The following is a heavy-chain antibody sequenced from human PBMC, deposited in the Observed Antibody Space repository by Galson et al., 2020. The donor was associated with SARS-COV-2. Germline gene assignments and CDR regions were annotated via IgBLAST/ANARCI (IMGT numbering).Heavy chain of an antibody. J-gene: IGHJ3*01. CDR1: GGSFSGYC. CDR2: ITHTGSN. V-gene: IGHV4-34*01. D-gene: IGHD3-9*01. CDR3: ARAPDYDILTGDYSDAFDV. Sequence: SETLSLTCAVYGGSFSGYCWTWIRQPPGKGPEWIGEITHTGSNNYNPSLKSRVTISRDTSKNQFSLKLSSLNAADTAMYYCARAPDYDILTGDYSDAFDVWSRGTLVTVSS.